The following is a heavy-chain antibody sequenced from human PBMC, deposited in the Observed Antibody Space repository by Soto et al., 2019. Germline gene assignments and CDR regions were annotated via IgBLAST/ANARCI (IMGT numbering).Heavy chain of an antibody. Sequence: SETLSLTCIVSGDSISPYYWTWIRQPPGKGLEWIGHIYYSGSPNYNPSLKSRVTISVDTSKSQFSLKLSSVTAADTAVYYCARVVSPTYWGQGMLVTVSS. V-gene: IGHV4-59*01. D-gene: IGHD2-21*01. CDR2: IYYSGSP. CDR1: GDSISPYY. CDR3: ARVVSPTY. J-gene: IGHJ4*02.